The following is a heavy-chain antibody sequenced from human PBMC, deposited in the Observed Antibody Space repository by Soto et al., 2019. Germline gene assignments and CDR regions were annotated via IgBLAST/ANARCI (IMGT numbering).Heavy chain of an antibody. J-gene: IGHJ4*02. CDR1: GGTFSSYT. CDR3: ARYRYGYYGSGYYFDY. D-gene: IGHD3-10*01. Sequence: QVQLVQSGAEVKKPGSSVKVSCKASGGTFSSYTISWVRQAPGQGLEWMGRIIPILGIANYAQKFQGRVTITADKSTSPAYMELSSPRSEDTAVYYCARYRYGYYGSGYYFDYWGQGTLVTVSS. CDR2: IIPILGIA. V-gene: IGHV1-69*02.